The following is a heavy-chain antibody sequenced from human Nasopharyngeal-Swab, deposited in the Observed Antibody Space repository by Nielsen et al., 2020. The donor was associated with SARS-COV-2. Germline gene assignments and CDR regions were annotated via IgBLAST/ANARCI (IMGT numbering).Heavy chain of an antibody. V-gene: IGHV4-59*12. Sequence: SETLSLTCTVSGGSISSYYWSWNRQPPGKGPEWIGYIYYSGSTYYNPSLKSRVTISVDTSKNQFSLKLSSVTAADTAVYYCARDPVYDYVWGSYRIDAFDIWGQGTMVTVSS. D-gene: IGHD3-16*02. CDR2: IYYSGST. CDR1: GGSISSYY. J-gene: IGHJ3*02. CDR3: ARDPVYDYVWGSYRIDAFDI.